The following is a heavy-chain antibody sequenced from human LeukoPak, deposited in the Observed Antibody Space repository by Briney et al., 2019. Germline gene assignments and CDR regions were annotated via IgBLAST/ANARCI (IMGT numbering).Heavy chain of an antibody. CDR1: GGSISSSRDY. CDR2: IYYSGST. J-gene: IGHJ4*02. V-gene: IGHV4-39*01. D-gene: IGHD3-10*01. Sequence: SETLSLTCIVSGGSISSSRDYWAWIRQPPGKGLGWIANIYYSGSTYYNPSLKSRVTISVDTSKNQFSLKLNSVTAADTAVFYCAANSADYNTLGSSYKVWGQGTLVTVSS. CDR3: AANSADYNTLGSSYKV.